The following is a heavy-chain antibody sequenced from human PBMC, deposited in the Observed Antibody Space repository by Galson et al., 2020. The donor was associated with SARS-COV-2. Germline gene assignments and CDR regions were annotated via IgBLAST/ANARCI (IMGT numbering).Heavy chain of an antibody. CDR1: GFTFHDYA. CDR2: ISWNSGSI. V-gene: IGHV3-9*01. J-gene: IGHJ4*02. D-gene: IGHD3-16*01. CDR3: AKSGDQLWGGIEY. Sequence: SLKISCAASGFTFHDYAMHWVRQAPGKGLEWVSGISWNSGSIGYADSVKGRFTISRGNAQNSLYLQMNSLRPEDTALYYWAKSGDQLWGGIEYRGQGSLVTV.